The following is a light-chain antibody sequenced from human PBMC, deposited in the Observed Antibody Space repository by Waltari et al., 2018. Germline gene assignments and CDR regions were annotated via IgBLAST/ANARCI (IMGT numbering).Light chain of an antibody. Sequence: DIQMTQSPSSLSASVGDTVTITCQANHDISDYLNWYQQKPWKAPNLLISDASHLEAGVPSRFSGSGYGTDFTFTISSLQPEDFATYYCQQHDNPPFTFGQGTKLEIK. CDR1: HDISDY. CDR2: DAS. J-gene: IGKJ2*01. CDR3: QQHDNPPFT. V-gene: IGKV1-33*01.